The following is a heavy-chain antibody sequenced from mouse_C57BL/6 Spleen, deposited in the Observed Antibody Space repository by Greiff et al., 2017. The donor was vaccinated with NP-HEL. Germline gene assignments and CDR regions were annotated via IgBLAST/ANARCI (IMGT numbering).Heavy chain of an antibody. D-gene: IGHD4-1*01. CDR3: ARHWESYAMDY. J-gene: IGHJ4*01. CDR1: GYTFTSYW. V-gene: IGHV1-55*01. CDR2: IYPGSGST. Sequence: QVQLKQPGAELVKPGASVKMSCKASGYTFTSYWITWVKQRPGQGLEWIGDIYPGSGSTNYNEKFKSKATLTVDTSSSTAYMQLSSLTSEDSAVYYCARHWESYAMDYWGQGTSVTVSS.